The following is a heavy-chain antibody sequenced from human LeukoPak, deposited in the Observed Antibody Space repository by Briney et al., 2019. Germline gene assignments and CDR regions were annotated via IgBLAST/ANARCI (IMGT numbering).Heavy chain of an antibody. CDR2: IYYSGST. D-gene: IGHD2-2*01. CDR3: ARQRTRDCSSTSCYSVNWFDP. Sequence: SETLSLTCTVSGGSISSGGYYWSWIRQHPGKGLEWIGYIYYSGSTYYNPSLKSRVTISVDTSKNQFSLKLSSVTAADTAVYYCARQRTRDCSSTSCYSVNWFDPWGQGTLVTVSS. V-gene: IGHV4-39*01. CDR1: GGSISSGGYY. J-gene: IGHJ5*02.